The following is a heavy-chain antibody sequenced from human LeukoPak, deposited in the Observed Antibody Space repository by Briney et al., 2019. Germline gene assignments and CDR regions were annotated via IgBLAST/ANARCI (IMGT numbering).Heavy chain of an antibody. Sequence: GGSLRLSCAASGFTFSDYYMRWICQAPGKGLGGVSYISSSGGNIYYADSVKGRFSISRDNAKNSLYSEMNSTRARDTAVYYCARHGAYSSSDYWGQGTLVTVSS. CDR3: ARHGAYSSSDY. D-gene: IGHD6-13*01. CDR1: GFTFSDYY. CDR2: ISSSGGNI. J-gene: IGHJ4*02. V-gene: IGHV3-11*01.